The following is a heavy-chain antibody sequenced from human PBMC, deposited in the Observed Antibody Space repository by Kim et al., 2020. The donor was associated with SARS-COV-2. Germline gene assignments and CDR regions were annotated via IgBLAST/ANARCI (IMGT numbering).Heavy chain of an antibody. V-gene: IGHV3-23*01. Sequence: SVKGRVTISRDKAKNTLYLQMSSLRAEDTAVYYCAKTSSSFFDYDYYYMDVWGKGTTVTVSS. D-gene: IGHD6-6*01. CDR3: AKTSSSFFDYDYYYMDV. J-gene: IGHJ6*03.